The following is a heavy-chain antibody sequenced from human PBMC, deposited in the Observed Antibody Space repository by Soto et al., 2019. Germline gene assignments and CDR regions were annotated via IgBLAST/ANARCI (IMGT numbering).Heavy chain of an antibody. CDR3: ATNLKSYYYYGMDV. Sequence: ASVKVSCKVSGYTLTELSMHWVRQAPGKGLEWMGGFDPEDGETIYAQKFQGRVTMTEDTSTDTAYMELSSLRSEDTAVYYCATNLKSYYYYGMDVWGQGTTVTVS. J-gene: IGHJ6*02. V-gene: IGHV1-24*01. CDR2: FDPEDGET. CDR1: GYTLTELS.